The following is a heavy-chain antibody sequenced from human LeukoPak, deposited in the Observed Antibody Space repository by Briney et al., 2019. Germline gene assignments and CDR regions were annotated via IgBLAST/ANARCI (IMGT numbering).Heavy chain of an antibody. Sequence: SETLSLTCTVSGGSISSYYWSWIRQPAGKGLEWIGRIYTSGSTNYNPSLKSRVTMSVDTSKNQFSLTLSSVTAADTAVYYCARADYSSTWSHDYYYMDVWGKGTTVTVSS. CDR1: GGSISSYY. V-gene: IGHV4-4*07. CDR3: ARADYSSTWSHDYYYMDV. CDR2: IYTSGST. J-gene: IGHJ6*03. D-gene: IGHD6-13*01.